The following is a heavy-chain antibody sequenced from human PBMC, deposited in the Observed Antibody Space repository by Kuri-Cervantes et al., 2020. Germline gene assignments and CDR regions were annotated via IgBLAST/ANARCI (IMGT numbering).Heavy chain of an antibody. CDR2: ISASGSST. J-gene: IGHJ4*02. CDR3: AKLGDFVDY. Sequence: GQSLKISCAASGFTFGSYTMSWVRQAPGKGLEWVSAISASGSSTYYADPVKGRFTISRGNSKSTLYLQMNSLGAEDTALYYCAKLGDFVDYWGQGTLVTVSS. D-gene: IGHD3-16*01. V-gene: IGHV3-23*01. CDR1: GFTFGSYT.